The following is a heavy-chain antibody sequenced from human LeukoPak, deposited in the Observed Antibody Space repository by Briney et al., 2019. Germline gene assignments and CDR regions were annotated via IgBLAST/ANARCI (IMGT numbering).Heavy chain of an antibody. Sequence: GGSLRLSCEASGFTFSSYSMNWVRQAPGKGLEWVSYISSSSSTIYYADSVKGRFTISRDNAKNSLYLQMNSLRAEDTAVYYCARGAVVGTAILAARDVWGQGTTVTVSS. D-gene: IGHD5-18*01. CDR2: ISSSSSTI. J-gene: IGHJ6*02. CDR1: GFTFSSYS. CDR3: ARGAVVGTAILAARDV. V-gene: IGHV3-48*01.